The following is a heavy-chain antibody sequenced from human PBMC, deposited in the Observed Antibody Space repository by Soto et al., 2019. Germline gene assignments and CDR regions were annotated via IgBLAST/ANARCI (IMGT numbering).Heavy chain of an antibody. CDR3: ASSGSGIYYGMDV. V-gene: IGHV4-4*02. D-gene: IGHD3-10*01. J-gene: IGHJ6*02. CDR2: IYHSGST. Sequence: SETLSLTCAVSGGSISSSNWWSWVRQPPGKGLEWIGEIYHSGSTNYNPSLKSRVTISVDKSKNQFSLKLSPVTAADTAVYYCASSGSGIYYGMDVWGQGTTVTVSS. CDR1: GGSISSSNW.